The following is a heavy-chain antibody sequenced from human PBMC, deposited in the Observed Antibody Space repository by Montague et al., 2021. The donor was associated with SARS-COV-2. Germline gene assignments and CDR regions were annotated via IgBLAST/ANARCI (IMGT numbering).Heavy chain of an antibody. D-gene: IGHD1-20*01. CDR2: VYSGGTT. CDR3: VRDQGRSNWNYPDY. V-gene: IGHV4-31*03. J-gene: IGHJ4*02. Sequence: TLSLTCNVSGGSMISGGYYWSWIRQPPGKGLEWIGYVYSGGTTYYNPSLKSRVTISEDMSKNQFSLRLTSVTAADTAVYYCVRDQGRSNWNYPDYWGQGTLVTVSS. CDR1: GGSMISGGYY.